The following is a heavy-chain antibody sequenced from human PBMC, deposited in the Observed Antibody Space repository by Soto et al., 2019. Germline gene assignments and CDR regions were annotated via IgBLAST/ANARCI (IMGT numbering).Heavy chain of an antibody. Sequence: SGPTLVNTTQTLTLTCTFAGFSLNTGGMGVGWIRQPPGKALEWLALIYWDGDRRYSPSLMSRLTIAKDTSKNQVVLTMTNMDPVDTATYYCVHSRCGGDCLQSYSSHYYYGMDIWGQGTTVTVSS. CDR2: IYWDGDR. CDR3: VHSRCGGDCLQSYSSHYYYGMDI. V-gene: IGHV2-5*02. D-gene: IGHD2-21*02. J-gene: IGHJ6*02. CDR1: GFSLNTGGMG.